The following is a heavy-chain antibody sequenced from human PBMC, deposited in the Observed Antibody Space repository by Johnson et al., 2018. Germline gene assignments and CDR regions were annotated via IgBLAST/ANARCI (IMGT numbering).Heavy chain of an antibody. J-gene: IGHJ6*03. D-gene: IGHD5-24*01. CDR1: GFSFSDHG. Sequence: VQLVESGGGLVQPGGSLRLSCAASGFSFSDHGMTWVRQAPGMGLEWVSTISGSGDYAHYADSVKGRFTLSRDNSRNTRHLQMNGLRAEDTALYYCARDGHSVPRQWYYYTDVWGKGTPVTVSS. CDR2: ISGSGDYA. CDR3: ARDGHSVPRQWYYYTDV. V-gene: IGHV3-23*04.